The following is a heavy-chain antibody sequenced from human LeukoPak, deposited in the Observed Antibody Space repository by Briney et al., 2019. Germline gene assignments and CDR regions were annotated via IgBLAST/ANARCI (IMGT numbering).Heavy chain of an antibody. V-gene: IGHV3-7*01. Sequence: GGSLRLSCAASGFTFSNYAMSSVRQAPGKGLEWVANIKQDGSEKYYVDPVKGRSTISRDNAKNSLYPQMNSLRAEDTAVYYCATHQGRLTGGYYYYMDVWGKGTTVTVSS. CDR3: ATHQGRLTGGYYYYMDV. CDR2: IKQDGSEK. CDR1: GFTFSNYA. J-gene: IGHJ6*03. D-gene: IGHD1-20*01.